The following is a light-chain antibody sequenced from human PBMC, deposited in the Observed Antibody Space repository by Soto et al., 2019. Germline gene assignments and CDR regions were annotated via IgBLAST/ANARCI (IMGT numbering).Light chain of an antibody. CDR1: QSVLYRSTNKNY. J-gene: IGKJ1*01. V-gene: IGKV4-1*01. CDR3: QQYYSTPWT. CDR2: WES. Sequence: DIVMTQSPDSLAVSLGERATINCKSSQSVLYRSTNKNYLAWYQQKPGHPPKLLIYWESTRESGVPDRFSGSGSGTDFTLTISSLQAEDVAVYYCQQYYSTPWTFGQGTKVDIK.